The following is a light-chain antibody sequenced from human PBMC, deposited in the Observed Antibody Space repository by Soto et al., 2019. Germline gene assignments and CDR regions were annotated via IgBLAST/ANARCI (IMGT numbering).Light chain of an antibody. CDR2: AAS. J-gene: IGKJ1*01. CDR3: LQVYSFPRT. CDR1: QAIGGR. Sequence: DIPMTQSPSSVSASVGDRITITCRASQAIGGRLAWFQQKPGKAPQYLIQAASILQSGVPSRFSGSGSGTEFILTINNLQPEDFASYCCLQVYSFPRTFGLGTKVEI. V-gene: IGKV1-12*01.